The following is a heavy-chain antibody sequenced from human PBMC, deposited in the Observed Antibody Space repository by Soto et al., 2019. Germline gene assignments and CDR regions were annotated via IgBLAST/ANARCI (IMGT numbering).Heavy chain of an antibody. CDR3: ARDTRSGSTAWGYYFAY. J-gene: IGHJ4*02. CDR2: ISSSGSNM. V-gene: IGHV3-11*01. CDR1: GFTFSDYY. D-gene: IGHD3-10*01. Sequence: QVQLVESGGGLVKPGESLRISCAASGFTFSDYYMSWIRQAPGKGLEWISYISSSGSNMYYADSVKGRFTISRDNARNSLYLQMDRLRDDDTAVYHCARDTRSGSTAWGYYFAYWGQGILVTVSS.